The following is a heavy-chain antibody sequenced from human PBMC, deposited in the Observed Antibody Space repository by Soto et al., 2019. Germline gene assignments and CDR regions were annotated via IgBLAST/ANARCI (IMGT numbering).Heavy chain of an antibody. CDR3: ARHTPAISISDH. CDR2: IYYSGST. Sequence: QLQLQESGPGLMKPSETLSLTCTVSGGSISSSSYYWGWIRQPPGKGLEWIGSIYYSGSTYYNPSLKSRVXXXVXXSKNQFSLKLSSVTAADTAVYYCARHTPAISISDHWGQGTLVTVSS. V-gene: IGHV4-39*01. J-gene: IGHJ4*02. D-gene: IGHD2-15*01. CDR1: GGSISSSSYY.